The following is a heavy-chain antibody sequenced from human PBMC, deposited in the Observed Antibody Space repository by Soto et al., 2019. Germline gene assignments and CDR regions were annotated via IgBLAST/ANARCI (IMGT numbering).Heavy chain of an antibody. V-gene: IGHV4-59*08. Sequence: SETLSLTCTVSGGSISSYYWSWIRQPPGKGLEWIGYIYYSGSTNYNPSLKSRVTISVDTSKNQSSLKLSSVTAADTAVYYCARHVSYYDILSYFDYWGQGTLVTVSS. J-gene: IGHJ4*02. CDR3: ARHVSYYDILSYFDY. D-gene: IGHD3-9*01. CDR1: GGSISSYY. CDR2: IYYSGST.